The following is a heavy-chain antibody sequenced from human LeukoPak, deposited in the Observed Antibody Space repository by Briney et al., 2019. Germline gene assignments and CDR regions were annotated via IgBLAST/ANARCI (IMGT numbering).Heavy chain of an antibody. CDR3: ARGAAPIDY. Sequence: SVKVSCKASGGTFSSYAISWVRQAPGQGLEWMGRITPILGIANYAQKFQGRVTITADKSTSTAYMELSSLRSEDTAVYYCARGAAPIDYWGQGTLVTVSS. V-gene: IGHV1-69*04. CDR1: GGTFSSYA. CDR2: ITPILGIA. J-gene: IGHJ4*02.